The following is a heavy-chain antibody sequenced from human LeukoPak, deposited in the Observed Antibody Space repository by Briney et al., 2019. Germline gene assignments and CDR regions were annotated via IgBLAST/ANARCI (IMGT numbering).Heavy chain of an antibody. CDR1: GFTFSDYY. D-gene: IGHD6-13*01. V-gene: IGHV3-11*04. CDR2: ISSSGSTI. CDR3: ARESKRWSSSWYYFDY. J-gene: IGHJ4*02. Sequence: PGGSLRLSCAASGFTFSDYYMSWIRQAPGKGLEWVSYISSSGSTIYYADSVKGRFTISRDNAKNSLYLQMNSLRAGDTAVYYCARESKRWSSSWYYFDYWGQGTLVTVSS.